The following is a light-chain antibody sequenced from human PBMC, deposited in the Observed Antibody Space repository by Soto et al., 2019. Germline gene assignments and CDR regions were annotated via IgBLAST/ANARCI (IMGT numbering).Light chain of an antibody. Sequence: EAVMTQSPATLSVSPGERPTLSCRASQSVSSNLAWYQQKPGQAHRLIIYDASTRATGIPARFSGSGSGTEFTLTISSLQSEDFAVYYCQQYNTWPLPFGPGTKVDIK. V-gene: IGKV3-15*01. J-gene: IGKJ3*01. CDR2: DAS. CDR3: QQYNTWPLP. CDR1: QSVSSN.